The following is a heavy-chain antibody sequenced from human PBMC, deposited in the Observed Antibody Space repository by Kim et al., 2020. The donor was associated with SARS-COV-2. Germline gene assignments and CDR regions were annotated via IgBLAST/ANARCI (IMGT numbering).Heavy chain of an antibody. D-gene: IGHD3-22*01. CDR3: ARDISYYDSSGYLTEFYYFDF. Sequence: GGSLRLSCAASGFTVSSNYMSWVRQAPGKGLEWVSVIYSGGSTYYADSVKGRFTISRDNSKNTLYLQMNSLRAEDTAVYYCARDISYYDSSGYLTEFYYFDFWGQGTLVTVSS. V-gene: IGHV3-66*01. CDR2: IYSGGST. J-gene: IGHJ4*02. CDR1: GFTVSSNY.